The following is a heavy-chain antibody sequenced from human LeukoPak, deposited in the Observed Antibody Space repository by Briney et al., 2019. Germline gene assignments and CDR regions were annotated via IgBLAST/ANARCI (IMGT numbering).Heavy chain of an antibody. V-gene: IGHV3-66*01. Sequence: GGSLRLSCAASGFTVSSNYMSWVRQAPGKGLEWVSVIYSGGSTYYADSVKGRFTISRDNSKNTLYLQMNSLRAEDTAVYYCGRDLRSDYYYYGMDVWGQGTTVTVSS. CDR3: GRDLRSDYYYYGMDV. D-gene: IGHD3-3*01. J-gene: IGHJ6*02. CDR2: IYSGGST. CDR1: GFTVSSNY.